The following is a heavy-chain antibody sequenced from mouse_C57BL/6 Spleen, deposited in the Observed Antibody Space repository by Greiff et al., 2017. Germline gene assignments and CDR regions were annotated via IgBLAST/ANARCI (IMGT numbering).Heavy chain of an antibody. CDR2: IHPNSGST. D-gene: IGHD2-2*01. Sequence: VQLQQSGPELVKPGASVKLSCKASGYTFTSYWMHWVKQRPGQGLEWIGMIHPNSGSTNYNEKFKSKATLTVDKSSSTAYMQLSSLTSEDSAVYYCTMVTSPAWFAYWGQGTLVTVSA. CDR3: TMVTSPAWFAY. J-gene: IGHJ3*01. CDR1: GYTFTSYW. V-gene: IGHV1-64*01.